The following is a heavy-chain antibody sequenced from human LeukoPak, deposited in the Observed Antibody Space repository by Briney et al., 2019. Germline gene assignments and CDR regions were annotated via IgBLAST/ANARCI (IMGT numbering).Heavy chain of an antibody. CDR2: IIPILGIA. J-gene: IGHJ4*02. Sequence: GASVKVSCKASGGTFSSYAISWVRQAPGQGLEWMGRIIPILGIANYAQKFQGRVTITADKSTSTAYMELSSLRSEDTAVYYCARSEMATIKTGYYFDYWGQGTLVTVTS. V-gene: IGHV1-69*04. D-gene: IGHD5-24*01. CDR3: ARSEMATIKTGYYFDY. CDR1: GGTFSSYA.